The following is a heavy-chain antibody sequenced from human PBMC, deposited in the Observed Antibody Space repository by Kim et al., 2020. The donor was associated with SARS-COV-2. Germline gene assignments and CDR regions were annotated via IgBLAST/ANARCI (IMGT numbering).Heavy chain of an antibody. V-gene: IGHV1-24*01. CDR3: ATEIMASPQSFDY. Sequence: YAQKFQGRVTMTEDTSTDTAYMELSSLRSEDTAVYYCATEIMASPQSFDYWGQGTLVTVSS. J-gene: IGHJ4*02. D-gene: IGHD3-16*01.